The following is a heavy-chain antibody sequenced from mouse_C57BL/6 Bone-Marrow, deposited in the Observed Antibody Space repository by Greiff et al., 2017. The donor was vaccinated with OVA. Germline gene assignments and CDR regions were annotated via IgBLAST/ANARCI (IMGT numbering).Heavy chain of an antibody. CDR1: GFTFSDYG. D-gene: IGHD1-1*01. Sequence: EVQLVESGGGLVKPGGSLKLSCAASGFTFSDYGMHWVRQAPEKGLEWVAYISSGSSTIYYADTVKGRFTISRDNAKNTLFLQMTSLRSEDTAMYYCARNHGSSYNYAMDYWGQGTSVTVSS. CDR3: ARNHGSSYNYAMDY. V-gene: IGHV5-17*01. CDR2: ISSGSSTI. J-gene: IGHJ4*01.